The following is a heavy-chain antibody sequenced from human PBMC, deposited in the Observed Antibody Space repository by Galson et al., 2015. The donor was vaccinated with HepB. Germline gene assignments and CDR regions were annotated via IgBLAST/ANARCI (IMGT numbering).Heavy chain of an antibody. J-gene: IGHJ4*02. CDR3: ARHRTDGGDSSGYYSDY. D-gene: IGHD3-22*01. CDR2: IYPGDSDT. V-gene: IGHV5-51*01. CDR1: GYSFTSYW. Sequence: QSGAEVKKPGESLKISCKGSGYSFTSYWIGWVRQMPGKGLEWMGIIYPGDSDTRYSPSFQGQVTISADKSISTAYLQWSSLKASDTAMYYCARHRTDGGDSSGYYSDYWGQGTLVTVSS.